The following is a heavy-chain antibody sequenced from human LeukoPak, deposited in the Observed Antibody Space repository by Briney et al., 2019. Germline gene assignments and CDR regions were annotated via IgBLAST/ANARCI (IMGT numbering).Heavy chain of an antibody. Sequence: SETLSLTCTVSGGSISSSSYYWGWIRQPPGKGLEWIGSIYYSGSTYHNPSLKSRVTISVDTSKNQFSLKLSSVTAADTAVYYCARIAHQLLFFAYWGQGTLVTVSS. V-gene: IGHV4-39*01. CDR2: IYYSGST. CDR3: ARIAHQLLFFAY. J-gene: IGHJ4*02. CDR1: GGSISSSSYY. D-gene: IGHD2-2*01.